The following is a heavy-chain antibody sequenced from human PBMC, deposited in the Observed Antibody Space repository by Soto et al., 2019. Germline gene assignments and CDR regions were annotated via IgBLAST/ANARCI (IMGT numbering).Heavy chain of an antibody. CDR2: IKSKTDGGTT. J-gene: IGHJ6*02. CDR3: TTDQPIIAARPTFYYYYGMDV. V-gene: IGHV3-15*07. D-gene: IGHD6-6*01. Sequence: GGSLRLSCAASGFTFSNAWMNWVRQAPGKGLEWVGRIKSKTDGGTTDYAAPVKGRFTISRDDSKNTLYLQMNSLKTEDTAVYYCTTDQPIIAARPTFYYYYGMDVWGQGTTVTVSS. CDR1: GFTFSNAW.